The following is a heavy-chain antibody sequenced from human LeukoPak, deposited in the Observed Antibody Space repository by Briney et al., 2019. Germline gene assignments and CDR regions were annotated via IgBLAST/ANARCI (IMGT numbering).Heavy chain of an antibody. V-gene: IGHV3-23*01. Sequence: PGGSLRLSCAASGFTFSSYAMSWVRQAPGKGLEWVSAISGSGGSTYYADSVKGRFTISRDNAKNSLYLQMNSLRAEDTAVYYCASRFGSGWYLAFDIWGQGTMVTVSS. CDR3: ASRFGSGWYLAFDI. J-gene: IGHJ3*02. CDR1: GFTFSSYA. CDR2: ISGSGGST. D-gene: IGHD6-19*01.